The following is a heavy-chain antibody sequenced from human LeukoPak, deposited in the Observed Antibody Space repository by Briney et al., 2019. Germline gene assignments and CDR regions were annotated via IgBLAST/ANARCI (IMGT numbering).Heavy chain of an antibody. D-gene: IGHD3-10*01. J-gene: IGHJ6*03. CDR2: TSHSGNT. Sequence: SETLSLTCAVYGGSFSGYYWSWVRQPPGKGLIWMGETSHSGNTNYDPSLKSRLTISVDTSKNQFSLKLTSVTAADTAVYFCARTNPQLWYGVYYYYVDVWGKGTTVTVSS. CDR1: GGSFSGYY. CDR3: ARTNPQLWYGVYYYYVDV. V-gene: IGHV4-34*01.